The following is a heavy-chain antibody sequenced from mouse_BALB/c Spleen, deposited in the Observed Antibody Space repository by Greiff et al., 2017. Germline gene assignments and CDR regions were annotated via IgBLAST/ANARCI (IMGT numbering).Heavy chain of an antibody. CDR3: ARESNRYDAWFAY. CDR1: GFSLTSYG. Sequence: VQLQESGPGLVAPSQSLSITCTVSGFSLTSYGVHWVRQPPGKGLEWLGVIWAGGSTNYNSALMSRLSISKDNSKSQVFLKMNSLQTDDTAMYYCARESNRYDAWFAYWGQGTLVTVSA. V-gene: IGHV2-9*02. CDR2: IWAGGST. D-gene: IGHD2-14*01. J-gene: IGHJ3*01.